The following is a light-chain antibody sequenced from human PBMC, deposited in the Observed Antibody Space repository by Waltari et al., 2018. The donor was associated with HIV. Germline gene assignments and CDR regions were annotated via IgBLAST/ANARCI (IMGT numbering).Light chain of an antibody. CDR3: TSYTSSTHVI. J-gene: IGLJ2*01. CDR2: EAG. Sequence: QSALTQPASVSGSPGQSITISCTGTSSDVCSYNYVPWYPQHPDRAPKLRICEAGNRPLGVSNRFSGSKSGNTASLTISGLQAEDEADYYCTSYTSSTHVIFGGGTKLTVL. V-gene: IGLV2-14*01. CDR1: SSDVCSYNY.